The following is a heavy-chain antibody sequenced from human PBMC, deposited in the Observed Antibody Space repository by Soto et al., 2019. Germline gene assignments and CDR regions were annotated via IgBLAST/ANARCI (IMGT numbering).Heavy chain of an antibody. J-gene: IGHJ6*02. CDR3: ARTPPNAIAARNDYYYYYGMDV. CDR2: IYYSGST. D-gene: IGHD6-25*01. CDR1: GGSISRGDYY. V-gene: IGHV4-30-4*01. Sequence: TLALTCTVSGGSISRGDYYWSWIRQPPGKGLEWIGYIYYSGSTYYNPSLKSRVTISVDTSKNQFSLKLSSVTAADTAVYYCARTPPNAIAARNDYYYYYGMDVWGQGTTVTVSS.